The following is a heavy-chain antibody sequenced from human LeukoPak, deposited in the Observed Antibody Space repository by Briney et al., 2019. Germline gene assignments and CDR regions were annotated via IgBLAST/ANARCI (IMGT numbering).Heavy chain of an antibody. CDR1: GGSISSGNYY. J-gene: IGHJ6*03. V-gene: IGHV4-31*03. Sequence: PSQTPSLTCTVSGGSISSGNYYWSWIRQHPGKGLEWIGNIYDGGKTYDNPSLKSRITMSIDTSKNQFSLRLRSVTAADAAIYFCARGPRSNTYYYYFYIDVWGIGTTVTVSS. CDR3: ARGPRSNTYYYYFYIDV. CDR2: IYDGGKT.